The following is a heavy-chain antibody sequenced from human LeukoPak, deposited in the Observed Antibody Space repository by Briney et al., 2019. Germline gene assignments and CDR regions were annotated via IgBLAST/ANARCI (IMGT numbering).Heavy chain of an antibody. D-gene: IGHD3-10*01. CDR3: ARHGRGDLYYFDY. J-gene: IGHJ4*02. V-gene: IGHV4-59*08. Sequence: MPSETLSLTCAVYGGSFSGYYWSWIRQPPGKGLEWIGYIYYSGSTNYNPSLKSRVTISADTSKNQFSLKLSSVTAADTAVYYCARHGRGDLYYFDYWGQGTLVTVSS. CDR2: IYYSGST. CDR1: GGSFSGYY.